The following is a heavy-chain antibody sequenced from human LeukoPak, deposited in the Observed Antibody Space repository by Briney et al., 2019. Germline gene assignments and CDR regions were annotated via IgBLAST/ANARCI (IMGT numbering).Heavy chain of an antibody. V-gene: IGHV3-53*04. CDR3: ARGGTPGYSSGRIDY. Sequence: GGSLRLSCVASGLTVSSNYMSWVRQAPGKGLEWVSVIYSAGNTYYADSVKGRFTISRHNSENMLYLQMNSLRVEDTAVYYCARGGTPGYSSGRIDYWGQGTLVTVSS. J-gene: IGHJ4*02. CDR1: GLTVSSNY. CDR2: IYSAGNT. D-gene: IGHD6-19*01.